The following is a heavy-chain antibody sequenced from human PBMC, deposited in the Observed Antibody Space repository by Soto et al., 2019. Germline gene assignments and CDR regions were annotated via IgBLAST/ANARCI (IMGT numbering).Heavy chain of an antibody. Sequence: SETLSLTCTVSGVSISDYYWSWIRQPPGKELEWIGYIYYTGTTRYNPSLKRRVTLSVTTSRNSLSLKLSSVTAADTAVYYCAAWNDFTRYYFDNWGQGALVTVSS. J-gene: IGHJ4*02. CDR2: IYYTGTT. D-gene: IGHD1-1*01. CDR3: AAWNDFTRYYFDN. V-gene: IGHV4-59*01. CDR1: GVSISDYY.